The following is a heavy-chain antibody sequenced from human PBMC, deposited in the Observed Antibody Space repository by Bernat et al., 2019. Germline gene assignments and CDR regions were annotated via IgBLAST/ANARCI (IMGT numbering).Heavy chain of an antibody. Sequence: EVQLLESGGGLVQPGGSLRLSCAASGFTFSNYAMSWVRQAPGKGLEWVSTISGSGDSTYYADSVKGRFTISRDNSKNTLFLQMNSLRAEDTALYYCAKDRRVVTGVGRQNFDHWGQGSLATVSS. CDR3: AKDRRVVTGVGRQNFDH. V-gene: IGHV3-23*01. CDR1: GFTFSNYA. D-gene: IGHD2-21*02. J-gene: IGHJ4*02. CDR2: ISGSGDST.